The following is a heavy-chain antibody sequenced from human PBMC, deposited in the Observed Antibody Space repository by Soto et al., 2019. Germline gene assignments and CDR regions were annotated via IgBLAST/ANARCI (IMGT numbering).Heavy chain of an antibody. CDR1: GYRLAAYY. J-gene: IGHJ4*02. Sequence: ASGKVSCKASGYRLAAYYVHWVRQAPGQGLEWMGWSSPNEDDTKYAQKFQGRVTMTRDTSISTVYMELTSLTSDDTAIYYCTRGAFSGQCLENFDFWGQGTQVTVSS. CDR2: SSPNEDDT. CDR3: TRGAFSGQCLENFDF. V-gene: IGHV1-2*02. D-gene: IGHD6-19*01.